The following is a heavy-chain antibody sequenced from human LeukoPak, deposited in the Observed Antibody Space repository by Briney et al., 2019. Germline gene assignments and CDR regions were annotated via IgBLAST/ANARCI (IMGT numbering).Heavy chain of an antibody. CDR1: GGSISSGGYY. J-gene: IGHJ5*02. Sequence: SETLSLTCTVSGGSISSGGYYWSWIRQHPGKGLEWIGYIYYSGSTYYNPSLKSRVTISVDTSKNQFSLKLSSVTAADTAVYYCARDIHRDLVVVGLSGFDPWGQGTLVTVSS. D-gene: IGHD2-2*01. CDR3: ARDIHRDLVVVGLSGFDP. V-gene: IGHV4-31*03. CDR2: IYYSGST.